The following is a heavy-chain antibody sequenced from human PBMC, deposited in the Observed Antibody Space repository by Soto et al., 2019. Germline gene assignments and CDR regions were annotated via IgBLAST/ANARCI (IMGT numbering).Heavy chain of an antibody. Sequence: QVQLVQSGAEVKKPGSSVKVSCKASGGTFSSYAISWVRQAPGQGLEWMGGIIPIFGTANYAQKFQGRVTITADESTSTAYMGLSSLRSEDTAVYYCARVDIVVPRMGMDVWGQGTTVTVSS. J-gene: IGHJ6*02. CDR3: ARVDIVVPRMGMDV. CDR2: IIPIFGTA. CDR1: GGTFSSYA. D-gene: IGHD2-15*01. V-gene: IGHV1-69*01.